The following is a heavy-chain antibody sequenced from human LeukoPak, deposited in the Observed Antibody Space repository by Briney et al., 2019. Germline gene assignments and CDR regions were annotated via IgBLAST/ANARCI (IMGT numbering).Heavy chain of an antibody. CDR2: IKSKSDGGTT. CDR1: GFTFSHAW. J-gene: IGHJ4*02. D-gene: IGHD3-16*01. CDR3: TTEMIIDPPDPY. Sequence: GGSLRLSCAASGFTFSHAWMGWVRQAPGKGLEWVGRIKSKSDGGTTDYAAPVKGRFTISRDDSKSTLYLQMNSPKTEDTAVYYCTTEMIIDPPDPYWGQGTLVTVSS. V-gene: IGHV3-15*01.